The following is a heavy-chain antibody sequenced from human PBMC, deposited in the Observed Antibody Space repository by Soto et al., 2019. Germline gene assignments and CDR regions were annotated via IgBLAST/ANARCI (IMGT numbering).Heavy chain of an antibody. CDR3: VNDERAYSSGDNCEHYFDY. D-gene: IGHD2-15*01. CDR1: GYTFTTYG. Sequence: QVQLVQSGVEVKKPGASVKVSCKNSGYTFTTYGVSWVRQAPGLGLEWMGWTSGNNGNTNSAPKFHGRVSMTTDTSTSTVYMELRSLTSDDTPVYYRVNDERAYSSGDNCEHYFDYRGQGTLVIVSS. V-gene: IGHV1-18*01. J-gene: IGHJ4*02. CDR2: TSGNNGNT.